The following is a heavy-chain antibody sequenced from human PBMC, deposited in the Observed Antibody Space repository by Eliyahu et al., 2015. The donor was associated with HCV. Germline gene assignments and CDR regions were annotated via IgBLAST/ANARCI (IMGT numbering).Heavy chain of an antibody. D-gene: IGHD3-22*01. Sequence: QVQLVQSGAEVKKPGASVKVSCKASGYTFTSYYMHWVRQAPGQGLEWMGINHPSGGSTSYAQKFQGRVTMTRDTSTSTVYMELSSLRSEDTAVYYCASGGATYYYDSSGYYPAPLLGYWGQGTLVTVSS. CDR2: NHPSGGST. V-gene: IGHV1-46*01. CDR1: GYTFTSYY. J-gene: IGHJ4*02. CDR3: ASGGATYYYDSSGYYPAPLLGY.